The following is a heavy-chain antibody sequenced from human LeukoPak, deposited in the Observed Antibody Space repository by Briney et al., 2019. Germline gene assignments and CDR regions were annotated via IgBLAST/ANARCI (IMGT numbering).Heavy chain of an antibody. J-gene: IGHJ3*02. Sequence: RGESLKISCKGSGYSFTSYWLGWVRQMPGKGLEWMGIIYPGDSDTRYSPSFQGQVTISADKSISTAYLQWSSLKASDTAMYYCARSIAVAGTRAFDIWGQGTMVTVSS. CDR3: ARSIAVAGTRAFDI. CDR2: IYPGDSDT. D-gene: IGHD6-19*01. V-gene: IGHV5-51*01. CDR1: GYSFTSYW.